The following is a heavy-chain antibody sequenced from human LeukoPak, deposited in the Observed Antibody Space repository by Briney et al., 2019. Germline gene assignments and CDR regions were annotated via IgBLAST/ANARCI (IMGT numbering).Heavy chain of an antibody. Sequence: SETLSLTCTVSGGSISSYYWSWIRQPPGKGLEWIGYIYYSGSTNYNPSLKSRVTISVDTSKNQFSLKLSSVTAADTAVYYCARTPYSGSYYEFDYWGQGTLVTVSS. CDR1: GGSISSYY. J-gene: IGHJ4*02. V-gene: IGHV4-59*01. D-gene: IGHD1-26*01. CDR2: IYYSGST. CDR3: ARTPYSGSYYEFDY.